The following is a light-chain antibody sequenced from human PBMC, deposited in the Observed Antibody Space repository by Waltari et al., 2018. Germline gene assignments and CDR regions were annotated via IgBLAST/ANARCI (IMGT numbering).Light chain of an antibody. CDR2: ITS. CDR1: QDISNW. Sequence: DVQMTQAPSPLSASVGVKVTLTCHASQDISNWLAWYQQKPGKAPKPLIYITSRLQSGVPSRFSGSGSGTDYTLTISGLQPEDFATYYCQQYEDFPLTFGQGTKVEIK. CDR3: QQYEDFPLT. J-gene: IGKJ1*01. V-gene: IGKV1-NL1*01.